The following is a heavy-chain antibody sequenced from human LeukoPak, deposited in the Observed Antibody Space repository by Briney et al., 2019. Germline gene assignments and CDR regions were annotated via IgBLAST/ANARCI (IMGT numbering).Heavy chain of an antibody. CDR2: IYIDGTT. V-gene: IGHV3-53*01. J-gene: IGHJ4*02. CDR3: ARNRGSQQFDY. CDR1: GFIVSHNY. Sequence: GGSLRLSCAASGFIVSHNYMTWVRQAPGKGLEWIPVIYIDGTTYYADSVKGRFTISRDQANNTLYLQMNTLRDEDTAVYYCARNRGSQQFDYWGQGTLVTVSS. D-gene: IGHD1-14*01.